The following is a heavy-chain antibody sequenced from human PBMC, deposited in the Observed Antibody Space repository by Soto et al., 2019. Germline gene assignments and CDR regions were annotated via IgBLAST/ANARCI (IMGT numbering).Heavy chain of an antibody. CDR2: IWSDGSNK. CDR3: AREGGNILTGYNNDWFDL. J-gene: IGHJ5*02. D-gene: IGHD3-9*01. Sequence: PVGSLRLSCAASGFTFSSYAMHWVRQAPGKGLEWVAVIWSDGSNKNYEDSVKGRFTISRDNSKNTVYLQMSSLRAEDTAVYYCAREGGNILTGYNNDWFDLWGQGTLVTVSS. V-gene: IGHV3-33*08. CDR1: GFTFSSYA.